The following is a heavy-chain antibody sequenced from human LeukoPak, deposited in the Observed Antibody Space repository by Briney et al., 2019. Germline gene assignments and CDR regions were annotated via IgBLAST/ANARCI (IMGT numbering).Heavy chain of an antibody. CDR1: GFSLSSYD. J-gene: IGHJ4*02. CDR3: ARGKSGRITIFGVVL. D-gene: IGHD3-3*01. V-gene: IGHV3-48*03. Sequence: PGGSLRLSCAASGFSLSSYDVNWVRQAPGKGLEWVSSIIGSGDTIYYADSVKGRFTISRDNAKNSLYLQMNSLKAEDTAVYYCARGKSGRITIFGVVLWGQGTLVTVSS. CDR2: IIGSGDTI.